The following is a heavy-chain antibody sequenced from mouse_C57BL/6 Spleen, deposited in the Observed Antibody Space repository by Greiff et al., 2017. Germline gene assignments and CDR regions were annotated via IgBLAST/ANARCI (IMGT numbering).Heavy chain of an antibody. CDR1: GFTFSDYY. CDR3: AREGVSPFDY. CDR2: INYDGSST. J-gene: IGHJ2*01. Sequence: DVKLVESEGGLVQPGSSMKLSCTASGFTFSDYYMAWVRQVPEKGLEWVANINYDGSSTYYLDSLKSRFIISRDNAKNILYLQMSSLKSEDTATYYCAREGVSPFDYWGQGTTLTVSS. V-gene: IGHV5-16*01.